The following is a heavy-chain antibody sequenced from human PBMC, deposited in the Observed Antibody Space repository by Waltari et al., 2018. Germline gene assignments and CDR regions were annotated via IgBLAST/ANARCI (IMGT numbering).Heavy chain of an antibody. CDR3: TRGGNYDFWSHSPFVDP. CDR1: GASFSAYY. Sequence: QVQLQQWGPALLKPSETLSLTCSVSGASFSAYYWGWVRHVPGKGLEWIGQVRHPGNTNYNPSLQSRVAISIDTTSKQFSLRVFSVTAADTGLYFCTRGGNYDFWSHSPFVDPWGQGTQVIVSS. J-gene: IGHJ5*02. CDR2: VRHPGNT. V-gene: IGHV4-34*01. D-gene: IGHD3-3*01.